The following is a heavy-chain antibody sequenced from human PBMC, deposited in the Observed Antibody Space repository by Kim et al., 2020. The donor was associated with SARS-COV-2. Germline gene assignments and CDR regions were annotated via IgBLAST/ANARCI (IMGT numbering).Heavy chain of an antibody. J-gene: IGHJ4*02. D-gene: IGHD3-9*01. V-gene: IGHV7-4-1*02. CDR3: AREGYFDCFFAY. CDR2: INTNTGNP. CDR1: GYTFTGYA. Sequence: ASVKVSCKASGYTFTGYAMNWVRQAPGQGLEWMGWINTNTGNPPYAQDFTGWLVFSWDTSVSTAYLQVSSLKADETAVYYCAREGYFDCFFAYWGQGTLVTVSS.